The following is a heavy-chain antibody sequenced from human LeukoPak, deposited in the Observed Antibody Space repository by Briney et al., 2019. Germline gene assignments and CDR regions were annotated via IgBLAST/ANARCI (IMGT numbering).Heavy chain of an antibody. Sequence: SETLSLTCTVSGGSISSYYWSWLRQPPGKGLQWIGYIHSSGSTHYNPPLKSRVTTSIHTSKNQFSLKLSSVTAADTAVYYCARLGTYSDYWGQGTLVTVSS. CDR1: GGSISSYY. CDR3: ARLGTYSDY. V-gene: IGHV4-4*09. D-gene: IGHD1-26*01. J-gene: IGHJ4*02. CDR2: IHSSGST.